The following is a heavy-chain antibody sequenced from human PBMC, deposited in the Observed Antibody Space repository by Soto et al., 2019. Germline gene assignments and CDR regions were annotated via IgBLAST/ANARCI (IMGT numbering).Heavy chain of an antibody. CDR2: TYYRSKWYN. D-gene: IGHD3-16*01. CDR1: GDSVSSNSAA. CDR3: ARNPVNFNQGDPSYFDY. J-gene: IGHJ4*02. V-gene: IGHV6-1*01. Sequence: SQTISLTCAISGDSVSSNSAAWNWIRQSPSRGLEWLGRTYYRSKWYNDYAVSVKSRITINPDTSKNQFSLQLNSVTPEDTAVYYCARNPVNFNQGDPSYFDYWGQGTLVTVSS.